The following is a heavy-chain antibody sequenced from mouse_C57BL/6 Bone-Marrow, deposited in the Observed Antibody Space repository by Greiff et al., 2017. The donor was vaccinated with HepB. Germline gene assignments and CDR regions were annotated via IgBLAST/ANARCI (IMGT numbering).Heavy chain of an antibody. V-gene: IGHV5-17*01. J-gene: IGHJ1*03. Sequence: EVQGVESGGGLVKPGGSLKLSCAASGFTFSDYGMHWVRQAPEKGLEWVAYISSGSSTIYYADTVKGRFTISRDNAKNTLFLQMTSLRSEDTAMYYCASLYYSNWYFDVWGTGTTVTVSS. D-gene: IGHD2-5*01. CDR3: ASLYYSNWYFDV. CDR2: ISSGSSTI. CDR1: GFTFSDYG.